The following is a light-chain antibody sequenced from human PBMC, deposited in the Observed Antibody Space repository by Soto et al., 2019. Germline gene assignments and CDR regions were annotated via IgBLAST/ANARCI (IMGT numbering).Light chain of an antibody. V-gene: IGKV3-20*01. Sequence: EIVLTQSPCTLALSPGDRATLSCRASQSVSNNYSAWYQQKPGHAPSLLIYGASNRATGIPDRLSGSGSGTYFTLTISRLEPEDSAVYYCQQYGSSGTFGQGTKVDIK. CDR2: GAS. CDR3: QQYGSSGT. J-gene: IGKJ1*01. CDR1: QSVSNNY.